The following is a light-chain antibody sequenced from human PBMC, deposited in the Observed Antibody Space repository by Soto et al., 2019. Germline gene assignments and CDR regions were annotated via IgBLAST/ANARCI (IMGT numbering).Light chain of an antibody. CDR1: QSVSNNY. CDR2: EAS. V-gene: IGKV3-20*01. Sequence: EIVLTQSPGTLSLSPGERATLSCRASQSVSNNYLAWYQQKPGQAPRLLIYEASNRATGIPARFSGSGSGTDFTLTISRLEPEDFAVYYCQQYGSSPITFGQGTRLEI. CDR3: QQYGSSPIT. J-gene: IGKJ5*01.